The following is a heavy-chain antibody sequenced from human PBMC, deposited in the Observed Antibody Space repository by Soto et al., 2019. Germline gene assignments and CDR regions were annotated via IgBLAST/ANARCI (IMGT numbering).Heavy chain of an antibody. Sequence: QVQLVQSGAEVKKPGASVKVSCKASGYTFTSYAMHWVRQAPGQRLEWMGWINAGNGNTKYSQKFQGRVTITRDTSASTAYMELSRLRSEDTTVYYWARDLGGWTDYWGQGTLVTVSS. CDR2: INAGNGNT. CDR1: GYTFTSYA. D-gene: IGHD6-19*01. V-gene: IGHV1-3*01. J-gene: IGHJ4*02. CDR3: ARDLGGWTDY.